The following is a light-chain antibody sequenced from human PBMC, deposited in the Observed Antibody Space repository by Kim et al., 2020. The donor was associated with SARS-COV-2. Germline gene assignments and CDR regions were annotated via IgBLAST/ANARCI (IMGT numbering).Light chain of an antibody. CDR2: AAS. V-gene: IGKV1-12*02. Sequence: IQMTQSPSSVSASVGDRVTITCRASQGIGTWLAWYQQKPGKAPKLLIYAASTLQSGVPSRFSGSGSETDFTLTITRLQPEDCATYFCLQANTFPFTFGPGTKVDIK. CDR3: LQANTFPFT. CDR1: QGIGTW. J-gene: IGKJ3*01.